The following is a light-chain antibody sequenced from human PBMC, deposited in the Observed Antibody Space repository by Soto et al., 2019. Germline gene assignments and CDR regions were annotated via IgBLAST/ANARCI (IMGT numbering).Light chain of an antibody. CDR3: QQYNVWPLT. J-gene: IGKJ4*01. Sequence: EIVMTQSPATLSVSPGERATLSCRASQSVSSNLAWYQQKPGQTPKLLIYVASTRATGIPARFSGSGSGTEFTLPISSLKSEDFAVYYCQQYNVWPLTFGGGTKVEFK. V-gene: IGKV3-15*01. CDR1: QSVSSN. CDR2: VAS.